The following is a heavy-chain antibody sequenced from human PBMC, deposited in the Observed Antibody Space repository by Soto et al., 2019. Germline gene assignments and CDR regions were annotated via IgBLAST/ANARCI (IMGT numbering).Heavy chain of an antibody. D-gene: IGHD2-21*02. CDR2: INDSGTT. V-gene: IGHV4-34*01. Sequence: QVQLQQGGAGLLKPSETLSLTCEVYGGSFTGYYWTWIRQPPGKGLEWIGEINDSGTTKYNPSLKTRVRMSADPSNNQFSLRLSSVTAADPAVYYCARAPQGPRQQIVVVTVYNWIDPWGQGTLVTVSS. CDR1: GGSFTGYY. J-gene: IGHJ5*02. CDR3: ARAPQGPRQQIVVVTVYNWIDP.